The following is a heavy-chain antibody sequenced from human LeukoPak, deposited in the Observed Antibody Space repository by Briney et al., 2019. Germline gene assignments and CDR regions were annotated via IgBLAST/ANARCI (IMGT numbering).Heavy chain of an antibody. J-gene: IGHJ2*01. CDR1: GVSISSYY. D-gene: IGHD6-13*01. Sequence: SETLSLTCTVSGVSISSYYWSWIRQPPGKGLEWIAYIYYSGSTNYNPSLKSRVTISVDTSKNQFSLKVTSVTAADTAVYYCARVYYSNSYDYWYFDLWGRGTLVTVSS. CDR2: IYYSGST. V-gene: IGHV4-59*01. CDR3: ARVYYSNSYDYWYFDL.